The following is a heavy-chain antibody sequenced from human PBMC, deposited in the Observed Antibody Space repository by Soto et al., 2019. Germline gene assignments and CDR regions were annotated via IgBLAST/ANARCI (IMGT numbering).Heavy chain of an antibody. CDR3: AREERGYSSRWYAGWFDP. V-gene: IGHV1-2*02. J-gene: IGHJ5*02. D-gene: IGHD6-13*01. CDR2: INPNSGGT. Sequence: QVQLVQSGAEVKKPGASVKVSCKASGYTFTGYYMHWVRQAPGQGLEWMGWINPNSGGTNYAQKFQGRVTMNRDTSISTAYMDLSRLSSDDTAVYYCAREERGYSSRWYAGWFDPWGQGPLLTVSS. CDR1: GYTFTGYY.